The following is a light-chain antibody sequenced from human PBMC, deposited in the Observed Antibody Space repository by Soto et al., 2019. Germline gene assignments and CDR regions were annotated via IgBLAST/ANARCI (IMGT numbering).Light chain of an antibody. J-gene: IGKJ1*01. CDR3: QQRSNWRT. V-gene: IGKV3-11*01. Sequence: EIVLTQSPATLSLFPGEGATLSCRASQNVSSYLAWYQQKSGQAPRLLIYDASNRATGIPARFSGSGSGTDFTLTITSLEPEDFAVYYCQQRSNWRTFGQGTKVEIK. CDR2: DAS. CDR1: QNVSSY.